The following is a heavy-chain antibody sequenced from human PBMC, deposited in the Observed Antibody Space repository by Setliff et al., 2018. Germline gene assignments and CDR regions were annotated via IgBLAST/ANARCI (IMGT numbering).Heavy chain of an antibody. CDR2: IGDQNGNT. V-gene: IGHV1-18*01. J-gene: IGHJ5*02. CDR1: GYTFSSFG. CDR3: ARDRVDFVVPEAAARLDP. D-gene: IGHD2-15*01. Sequence: ASVKVSCKTSGYTFSSFGLSWLRQAPGQGLEWVGWIGDQNGNTIYAQKFQGRSTMTKDKSTTTGFIELRSLRSDDTATYFCARDRVDFVVPEAAARLDPWGQGTLVTVSS.